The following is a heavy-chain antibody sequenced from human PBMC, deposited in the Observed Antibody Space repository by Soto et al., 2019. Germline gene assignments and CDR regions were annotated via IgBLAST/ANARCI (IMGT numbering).Heavy chain of an antibody. CDR1: GFTFRSYS. CDR2: ISSSSSTI. CDR3: AREGYDILTGPNAFDI. J-gene: IGHJ3*02. V-gene: IGHV3-48*01. Sequence: EVQLVESGGGLVQPGGSLRLSCAASGFTFRSYSMNWVRQAPWKGLEWVSYISSSSSTIYYAASVKGRFTISRDNAKNSLYLQMNSLRAEDTAVYYCAREGYDILTGPNAFDIWGQGTMVTVSS. D-gene: IGHD3-9*01.